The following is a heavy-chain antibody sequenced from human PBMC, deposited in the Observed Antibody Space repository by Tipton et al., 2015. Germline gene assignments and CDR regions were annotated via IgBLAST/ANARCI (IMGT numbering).Heavy chain of an antibody. Sequence: TLSLTCTVSGGSISSSSYYWGWIRQPPGKGLEWIGSVHYSGSTYYNPSLKSRVTISADTSKNQFSLRLSSVTAADTAVYYCACHDYDLLTRDYQTVDYWGQGTRVTVSS. CDR1: GGSISSSSYY. J-gene: IGHJ4*02. D-gene: IGHD3-9*01. CDR2: VHYSGST. CDR3: ACHDYDLLTRDYQTVDY. V-gene: IGHV4-39*07.